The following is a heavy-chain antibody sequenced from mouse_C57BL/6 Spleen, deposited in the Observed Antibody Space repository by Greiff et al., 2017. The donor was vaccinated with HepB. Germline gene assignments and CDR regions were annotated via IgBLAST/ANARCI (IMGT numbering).Heavy chain of an antibody. J-gene: IGHJ1*03. V-gene: IGHV5-17*01. CDR1: GFTFSDYG. CDR2: ISSGSSTI. Sequence: EVKVVESGGGLVKPGGSLKLSCAASGFTFSDYGMHWVRQAPEKGLEWVAYISSGSSTIYYADTVKGRFTISRDNAKNTLFLQMTSLRSEDTAMYYCARGLYFDVWGTGTTVTVSS. CDR3: ARGLYFDV.